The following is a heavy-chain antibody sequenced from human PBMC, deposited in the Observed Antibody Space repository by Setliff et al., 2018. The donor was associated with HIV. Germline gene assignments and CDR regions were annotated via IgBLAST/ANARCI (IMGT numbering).Heavy chain of an antibody. V-gene: IGHV1-2*02. D-gene: IGHD3-22*01. CDR2: INPNSGGT. CDR1: GGTFSSYV. J-gene: IGHJ1*01. Sequence: GASVKVSCKASGGTFSSYVINWVRQAPGQGLEWMGWINPNSGGTNYAQKFQGRVTMTRDTSISTAYMGLRSLRPDDTAVYFCARDPSSGIYYDSSGQYFQNWGQGTLVTVSS. CDR3: ARDPSSGIYYDSSGQYFQN.